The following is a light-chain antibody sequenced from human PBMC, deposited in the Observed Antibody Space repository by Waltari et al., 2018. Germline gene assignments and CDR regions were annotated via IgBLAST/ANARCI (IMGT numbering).Light chain of an antibody. CDR1: SGHSDYA. V-gene: IGLV4-69*01. CDR3: QTWGFGIEV. J-gene: IGLJ3*02. CDR2: VNSDGSH. Sequence: HLVLTQPPSASASLGASVKPTCTLSSGHSDYAIAQHPQQPRKCPRYLMRVNSDGSHKKGDGIPDRFSGSSSGAERFLTISSLQSEDEADYFCQTWGFGIEVFGGGTKLTVL.